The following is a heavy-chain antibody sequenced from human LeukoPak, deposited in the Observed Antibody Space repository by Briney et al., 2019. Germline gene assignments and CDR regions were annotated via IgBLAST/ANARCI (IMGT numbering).Heavy chain of an antibody. CDR2: IRSKAYGGTT. D-gene: IGHD2-15*01. J-gene: IGHJ4*02. CDR3: TRASYCSGGSCYSPGDEGWDPTTYYFDY. V-gene: IGHV3-49*04. Sequence: GGSLRLSCTASGFTFGDYAMSWVRQAPGKGLEWVGFIRSKAYGGTTEYAASVKGRFTISRDDSKSIAYLQMNSLKTEDTAVYYCTRASYCSGGSCYSPGDEGWDPTTYYFDYWGQGTLVTVSS. CDR1: GFTFGDYA.